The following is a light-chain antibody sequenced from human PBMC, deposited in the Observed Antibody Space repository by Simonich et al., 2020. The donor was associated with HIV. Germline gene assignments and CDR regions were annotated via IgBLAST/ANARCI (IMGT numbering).Light chain of an antibody. CDR1: QTILYRSNNKNY. J-gene: IGKJ2*01. CDR3: QQYYSTPYT. V-gene: IGKV4-1*01. CDR2: WAA. Sequence: DIVMTQSPDSLSVSLGERATINCKSSQTILYRSNNKNYLAWYQQKPGQPPKLLIYWAATRESGVPDRFSGSGSGTDVTLTISSLQAEDVAVYYCQQYYSTPYTFGQGTKLEIK.